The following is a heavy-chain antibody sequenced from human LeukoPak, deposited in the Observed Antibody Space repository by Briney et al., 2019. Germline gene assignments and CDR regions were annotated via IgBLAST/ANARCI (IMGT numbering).Heavy chain of an antibody. CDR3: ARDALEVRGVIPF. CDR2: IYSGGST. CDR1: GFTVSSNY. V-gene: IGHV3-66*01. J-gene: IGHJ4*02. Sequence: GGSLRLSCAASGFTVSSNYMSWVRQAPGKGLEWVSVIYSGGSTYYADSVKGRFTISRDNSKNTLYLQMNSLRAEDTAVYYCARDALEVRGVIPFWGQGTLVTVSS. D-gene: IGHD3-10*01.